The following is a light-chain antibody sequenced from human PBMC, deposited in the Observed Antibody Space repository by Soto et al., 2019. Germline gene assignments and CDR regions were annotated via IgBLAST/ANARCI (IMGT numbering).Light chain of an antibody. CDR2: KAT. CDR1: QSISSW. J-gene: IGKJ1*01. CDR3: QQYKSYWT. Sequence: DIQMTQSPSTLSASIGDRVTITCRASQSISSWLAWYQQKPGKAPTLLIYKATSSESGVSSRFSGSGSGTLFSRTISILQPDDSATYYCQQYKSYWTFGQGTKVEIK. V-gene: IGKV1-5*03.